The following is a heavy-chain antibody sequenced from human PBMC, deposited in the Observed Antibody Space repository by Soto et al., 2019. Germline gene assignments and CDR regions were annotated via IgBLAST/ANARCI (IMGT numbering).Heavy chain of an antibody. CDR2: IIPIFGTA. V-gene: IGHV1-69*06. D-gene: IGHD3-22*01. Sequence: GASVKVSCKASEDTFRNYAISWVRQAPGQGLEWMGWIIPIFGTANYAQKFQGRVTITADTSANTVYLELSSLRSEDTAVYYCASTKHDSSAYYYWYLGLWGRGTLVTVSS. J-gene: IGHJ2*01. CDR1: EDTFRNYA. CDR3: ASTKHDSSAYYYWYLGL.